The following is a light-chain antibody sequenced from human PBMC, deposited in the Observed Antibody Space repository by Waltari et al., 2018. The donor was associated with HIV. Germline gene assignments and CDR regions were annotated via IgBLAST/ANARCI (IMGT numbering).Light chain of an antibody. CDR2: RAS. Sequence: DIQMAQTPSTLSASLGDRVTITCRASQSVTKYLAWYQQKPGKAPSLLIYRASTLETGVPSRFSGSGSGTEFTLIISSLQPDDFATYYCQQYNSYPWTFGQGTSVEIK. J-gene: IGKJ1*01. CDR3: QQYNSYPWT. CDR1: QSVTKY. V-gene: IGKV1-5*03.